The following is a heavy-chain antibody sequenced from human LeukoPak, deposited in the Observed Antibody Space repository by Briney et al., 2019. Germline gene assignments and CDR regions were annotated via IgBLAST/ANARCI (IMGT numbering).Heavy chain of an antibody. D-gene: IGHD3-10*01. V-gene: IGHV1-2*02. Sequence: ASVNVSCKASVYTFTCYYMHWVRQAPGQGLEWMGWINPNSGGTNYAQKFQGRVTMTRDTSIRTASTELSRLRSDDTAVYYCARAPPYYYGSGSYYPLFDPWGQGTLVTVSS. CDR1: VYTFTCYY. J-gene: IGHJ5*02. CDR2: INPNSGGT. CDR3: ARAPPYYYGSGSYYPLFDP.